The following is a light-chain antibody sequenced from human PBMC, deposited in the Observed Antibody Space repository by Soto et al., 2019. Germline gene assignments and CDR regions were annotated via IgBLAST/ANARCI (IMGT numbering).Light chain of an antibody. CDR3: SSFVGPYTYV. CDR1: SSDVGAYDY. V-gene: IGLV2-11*01. CDR2: DVS. Sequence: QSALTQPRSVSGSPGQSVTISCTGTSSDVGAYDYVSWYQHHPGKAPKVTIYDVSKRPSGVPDRFSGPKSGNTASLTISGLQADDEADYYCSSFVGPYTYVFGTGTKVTVL. J-gene: IGLJ1*01.